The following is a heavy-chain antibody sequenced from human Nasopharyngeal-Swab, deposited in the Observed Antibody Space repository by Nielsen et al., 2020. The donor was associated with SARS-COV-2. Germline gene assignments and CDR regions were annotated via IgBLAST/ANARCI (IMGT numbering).Heavy chain of an antibody. J-gene: IGHJ3*02. Sequence: SLKISCAASGFTFDDYAMHWVRQGPGKGLEWVSGISWNSGSIGCADSVRGRFTISRDNAKNSLNLQMNSLRVEDTALYYCAKEIEMARRVYAFDIWGQGTMVTVSS. V-gene: IGHV3-9*01. CDR1: GFTFDDYA. CDR2: ISWNSGSI. D-gene: IGHD5-24*01. CDR3: AKEIEMARRVYAFDI.